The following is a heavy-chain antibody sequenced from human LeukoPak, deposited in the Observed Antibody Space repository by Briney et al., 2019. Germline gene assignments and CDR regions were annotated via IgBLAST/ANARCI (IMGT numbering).Heavy chain of an antibody. CDR2: IYTSGST. CDR3: ARLSYRSSSALGY. D-gene: IGHD6-6*01. J-gene: IGHJ4*02. Sequence: SETLSLTCTVSGGSISSYYWSWIRQPPGKGLEWIGYIYTSGSTNYNPSLKSRVTISVDTSKNQFSLKLCSVTAADTAVYYCARLSYRSSSALGYWGQGTRATVSS. CDR1: GGSISSYY. V-gene: IGHV4-4*09.